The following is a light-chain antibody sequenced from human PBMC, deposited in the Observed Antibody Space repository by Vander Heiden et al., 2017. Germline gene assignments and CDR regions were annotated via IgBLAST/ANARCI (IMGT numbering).Light chain of an antibody. CDR3: QQRSNWPPMIT. CDR1: QSVSSY. J-gene: IGKJ3*01. V-gene: IGKV3-11*01. CDR2: DAS. Sequence: EIALTQSPATLSLSPGDRATLSCRASQSVSSYLAWYQQKPGQAPRLLIYDASNRATGIPARFSGSGSGTDFTPTISSLEPEDFAVYYCQQRSNWPPMITFGPGTKVDIK.